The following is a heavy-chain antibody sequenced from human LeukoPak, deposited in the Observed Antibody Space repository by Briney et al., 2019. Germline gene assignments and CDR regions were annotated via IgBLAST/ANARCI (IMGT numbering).Heavy chain of an antibody. CDR3: ARDRESVWYDSSGYYGY. J-gene: IGHJ4*02. D-gene: IGHD3-22*01. CDR2: IIPIFGTA. CDR1: GGTFSSYA. Sequence: SVKVSCKASGGTFSSYAISWVRQAPGQGLEWMGGIIPIFGTANYAQKFQGRVTITRDTSASTAYMELSSLRSEDTAVYYCARDRESVWYDSSGYYGYWGQGTLVTVSS. V-gene: IGHV1-69*05.